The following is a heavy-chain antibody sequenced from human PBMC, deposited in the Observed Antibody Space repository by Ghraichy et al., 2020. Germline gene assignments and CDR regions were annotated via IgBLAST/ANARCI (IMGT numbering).Heavy chain of an antibody. Sequence: SETLSLTCTVSGGSISSGGYYWSWIRQHPGKGLEWIGYIYYSGSTYYNPSLKSRVTISVDTSKNQFSLKLSSVTAADTAVYYCARMSSSFMYYFDYWGQGTLVTVSS. CDR3: ARMSSSFMYYFDY. CDR2: IYYSGST. D-gene: IGHD6-13*01. V-gene: IGHV4-31*03. J-gene: IGHJ4*02. CDR1: GGSISSGGYY.